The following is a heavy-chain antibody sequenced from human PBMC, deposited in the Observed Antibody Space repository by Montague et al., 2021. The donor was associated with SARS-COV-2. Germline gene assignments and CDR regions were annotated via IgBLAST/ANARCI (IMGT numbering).Heavy chain of an antibody. CDR3: ARDIGSAGIYYYYGMDV. CDR1: GDSVAELGRR. CDR2: PQHRTKWFY. V-gene: IGHV6-1*01. J-gene: IGHJ6*02. Sequence: CAISGDSVAELGRRSEEHTSELQSHVQLVCRPQHRTKWFYDYAVSLKSRLTIKPDTSKNQFSLQLNSVTPEDTAVYYCARDIGSAGIYYYYGMDVWGQGTTVTVSS. D-gene: IGHD3-10*01.